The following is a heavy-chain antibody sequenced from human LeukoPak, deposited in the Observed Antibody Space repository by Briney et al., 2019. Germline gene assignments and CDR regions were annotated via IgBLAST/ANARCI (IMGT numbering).Heavy chain of an antibody. V-gene: IGHV1-69*06. J-gene: IGHJ4*02. CDR2: IIPIFGTA. D-gene: IGHD3-9*01. CDR3: ARSHYDILTGRFDY. Sequence: SVKVSCKASGGTFSSYAISWVRQAPGQGLEWMGGIIPIFGTANYAQKFQGRVTITADKSTSTAYMELSSLRSEDTAVYYCARSHYDILTGRFDYWGQGTQVTVSS. CDR1: GGTFSSYA.